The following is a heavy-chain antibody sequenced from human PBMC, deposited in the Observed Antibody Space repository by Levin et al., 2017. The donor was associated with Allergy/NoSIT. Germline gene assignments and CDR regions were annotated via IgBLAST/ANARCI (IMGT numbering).Heavy chain of an antibody. CDR3: ARSRLGFDVLFYYYGMDV. CDR2: INPNSGGT. CDR1: GYTFTGYY. J-gene: IGHJ6*02. Sequence: PMASVKVSCKASGYTFTGYYMHWVRQAPGQGLEWMGWINPNSGGTNYAQKFQGRVTMTRDTSISTAYMELSRLRSDDTAVYYCARSRLGFDVLFYYYGMDVWGQGTTVTVSS. D-gene: IGHD3-9*01. V-gene: IGHV1-2*02.